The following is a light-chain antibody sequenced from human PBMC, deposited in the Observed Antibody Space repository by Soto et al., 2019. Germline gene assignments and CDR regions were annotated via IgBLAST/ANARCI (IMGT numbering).Light chain of an antibody. Sequence: DIQMTHSPSTLSASVGFRFNITCRASQSISGWVAWYQKKTGKAPKLLIYDASNLETGVPSRLSGSGYGTDFTVTISSMKTEDIETYYCQQYDNLARTFGGGTKVDIK. J-gene: IGKJ4*01. CDR2: DAS. CDR1: QSISGW. CDR3: QQYDNLART. V-gene: IGKV1-5*01.